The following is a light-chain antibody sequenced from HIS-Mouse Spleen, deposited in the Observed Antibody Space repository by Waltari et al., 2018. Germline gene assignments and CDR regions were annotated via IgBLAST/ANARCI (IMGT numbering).Light chain of an antibody. V-gene: IGLV2-23*03. J-gene: IGLJ2*01. CDR2: EGS. CDR3: CSYAGSSTFVVV. Sequence: QSALTQPASVSGSPGQSITISCTGPSRDVGSYNLVSWYQQHPGKAPKLMIYEGSKRPSGVSNRFSGSKSGNTASLTISGLQAEDEADYYCCSYAGSSTFVVVFGGGTKLTVL. CDR1: SRDVGSYNL.